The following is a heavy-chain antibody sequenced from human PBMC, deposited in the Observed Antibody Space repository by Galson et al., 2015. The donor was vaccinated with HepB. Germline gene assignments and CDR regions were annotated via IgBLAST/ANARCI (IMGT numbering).Heavy chain of an antibody. J-gene: IGHJ4*02. CDR3: AQSPNTLSLGDLSPQGY. CDR2: IGFDGSKK. Sequence: SLRLSCAASGFIFSSCDMHWVRQAPGKGLEWVTFIGFDGSKKHYVDSVKGRFTISRDNSKNTLYLQMNSLSAEDTGVYYCAQSPNTLSLGDLSPQGYWGQGTLVTVSS. D-gene: IGHD3-16*02. V-gene: IGHV3-30*02. CDR1: GFIFSSCD.